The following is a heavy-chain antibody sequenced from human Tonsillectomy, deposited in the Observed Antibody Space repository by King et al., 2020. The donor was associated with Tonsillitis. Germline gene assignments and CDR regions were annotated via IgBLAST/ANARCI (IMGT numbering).Heavy chain of an antibody. CDR2: ISAYTGNT. CDR3: ARDTPGIAVAGASYTFDT. V-gene: IGHV1-18*01. D-gene: IGHD6-19*01. CDR1: GYTFSSYG. Sequence: QLVPSGAEVKKPGASVKVSCKASGYTFSSYGISWVRQAPGQGLEWMGCISAYTGNTNFAQQLQGRVTMTTDTSTSTAYLELRSLRSDDTAVYYCARDTPGIAVAGASYTFDTWGQGTMVTVSS. J-gene: IGHJ3*02.